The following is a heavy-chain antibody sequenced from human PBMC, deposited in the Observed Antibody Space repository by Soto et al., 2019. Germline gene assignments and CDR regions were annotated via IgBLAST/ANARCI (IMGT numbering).Heavy chain of an antibody. Sequence: QVQLVQSGAEVKEPGASVKVACKTSGYTFTNYFVHWVRQAPGQGLEWMGAINPGNRITNYALKFQGRVTMTSDTSTNTVYLELSSLRSEDTAVYSCAKDPNYYDFWAGSYYYHGMDVWGHGTTVTVSS. D-gene: IGHD3-3*01. V-gene: IGHV1-46*01. CDR3: AKDPNYYDFWAGSYYYHGMDV. CDR2: INPGNRIT. J-gene: IGHJ6*02. CDR1: GYTFTNYF.